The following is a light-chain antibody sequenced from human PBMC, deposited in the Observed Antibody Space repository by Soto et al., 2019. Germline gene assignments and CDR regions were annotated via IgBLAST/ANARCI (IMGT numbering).Light chain of an antibody. J-gene: IGKJ1*01. CDR3: QQYGNSPGT. V-gene: IGKV3-20*01. CDR2: GAS. CDR1: HSFSSSY. Sequence: IRLTQSPCTLSLSLGERATLSCRASHSFSSSYLAWYQQKPGQPPRLLIYGASSRATGIPDRFSGSGSGTDFTLTIGRLEPEDFAVYYCQQYGNSPGTFGQGTKVDIK.